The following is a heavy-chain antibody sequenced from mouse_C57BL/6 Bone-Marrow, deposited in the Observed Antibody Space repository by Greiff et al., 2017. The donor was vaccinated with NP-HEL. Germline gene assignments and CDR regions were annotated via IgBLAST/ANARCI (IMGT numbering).Heavy chain of an antibody. V-gene: IGHV14-4*01. Sequence: EVQLQQSGAELVRPGASVKLSCTASGFNIKDDYMHWVKQRPEQGLEWIGWIDPENGDTEYASKFQGKATITADTSSNIAYLQLSSLTSEDTAVYYCTPGGHYSYYFGYWGRGTTLTVSS. CDR3: TPGGHYSYYFGY. CDR1: GFNIKDDY. J-gene: IGHJ2*01. D-gene: IGHD1-2*01. CDR2: IDPENGDT.